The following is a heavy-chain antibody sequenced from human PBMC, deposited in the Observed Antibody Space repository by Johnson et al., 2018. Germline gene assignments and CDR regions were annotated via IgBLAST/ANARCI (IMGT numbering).Heavy chain of an antibody. D-gene: IGHD1-26*01. CDR2: ISYDGSNK. Sequence: QVQLVQSGGGVVQPGRSLRLSCAASGFTFSSYGMHWVRQAPGKGLEWVAVISYDGSNKYYADSVKARFTMSRDNSKNTLYLEMDSLRAEEKAVYYCAKGGVMEWEDYGPFQYGGPGTLVTVSS. J-gene: IGHJ1*01. CDR3: AKGGVMEWEDYGPFQY. V-gene: IGHV3-30*18. CDR1: GFTFSSYG.